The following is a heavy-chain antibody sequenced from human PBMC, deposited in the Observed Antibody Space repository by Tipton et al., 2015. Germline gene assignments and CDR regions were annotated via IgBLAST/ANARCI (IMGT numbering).Heavy chain of an antibody. J-gene: IGHJ6*02. Sequence: SLRLSCAASGFSFNTYAMNWVRQAPGKGLEWVSGISSGGESKRYADSVKGRFTISRDSLRDTLFLQMISLRVEDTARYYCARDVTFYDSRRSYYTDYYALEVWGQGTTVTVS. CDR2: ISSGGESK. CDR3: ARDVTFYDSRRSYYTDYYALEV. D-gene: IGHD3-3*01. V-gene: IGHV3-23*01. CDR1: GFSFNTYA.